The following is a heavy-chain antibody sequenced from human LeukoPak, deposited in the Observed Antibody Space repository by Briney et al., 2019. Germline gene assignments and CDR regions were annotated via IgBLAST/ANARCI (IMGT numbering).Heavy chain of an antibody. V-gene: IGHV3-21*01. CDR1: GFTFSSYS. D-gene: IGHD3-16*02. CDR2: ISSSSSYI. Sequence: GGSLRLSCAASGFTFSSYSMNWVRQAPGKGLEWVSSISSSSSYIYYTDSVKGRFTISRDNAKNSLYLQMSSLRAEDTAVYYCARDATMITFGGVIVPDFWGQGTLVTVSS. CDR3: ARDATMITFGGVIVPDF. J-gene: IGHJ4*02.